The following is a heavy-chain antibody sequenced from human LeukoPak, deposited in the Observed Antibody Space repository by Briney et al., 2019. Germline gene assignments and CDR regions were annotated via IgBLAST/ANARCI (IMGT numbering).Heavy chain of an antibody. Sequence: SETLSLTCTVSGGSISSYYWSWIRQPPGKGLEWIGYIYYSGSTNYNPSLKSRVTISVDTSKNQFSLKLSSVTAADTAVYYCAGTMVRGVIGGAFDYWGQGTLVTVSS. CDR1: GGSISSYY. CDR3: AGTMVRGVIGGAFDY. J-gene: IGHJ4*02. CDR2: IYYSGST. V-gene: IGHV4-59*08. D-gene: IGHD3-10*01.